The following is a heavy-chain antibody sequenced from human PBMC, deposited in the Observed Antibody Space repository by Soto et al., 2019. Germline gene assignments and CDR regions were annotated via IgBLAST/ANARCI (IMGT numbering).Heavy chain of an antibody. V-gene: IGHV5-10-1*01. J-gene: IGHJ6*02. CDR3: AAPKQLSMGYYYGMDV. CDR1: GYSFTSYW. Sequence: EVQRVQSGAEVKKPGESLRISCKGSGYSFTSYWISWVRQMPGKGLEWMGRIDPSDSYTNYSPSFQGHVTISADKSISTAYLQWSSLKASDTAMYYCAAPKQLSMGYYYGMDVWGQGTTVTVSS. D-gene: IGHD2-2*01. CDR2: IDPSDSYT.